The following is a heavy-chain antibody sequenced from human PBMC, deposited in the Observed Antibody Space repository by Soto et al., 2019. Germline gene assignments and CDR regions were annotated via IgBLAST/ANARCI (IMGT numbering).Heavy chain of an antibody. J-gene: IGHJ4*02. CDR1: GYTFSNYG. CDR2: IYPSNGNT. V-gene: IGHV1-18*01. CDR3: ARDLNREAGGGY. D-gene: IGHD3-16*01. Sequence: QVQLVQSGAEVRKPGASVKVSCKASGYTFSNYGIFWVRQAPGQGLEWMGWIYPSNGNTHYAQKLQGRVTLTTDTSTTTAYMDLRSLTSDDTAIYYCARDLNREAGGGYWGQGTLVTVSS.